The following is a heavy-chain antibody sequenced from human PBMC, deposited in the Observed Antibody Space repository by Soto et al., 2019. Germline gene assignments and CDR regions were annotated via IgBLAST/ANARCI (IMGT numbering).Heavy chain of an antibody. CDR1: GDSISSYY. D-gene: IGHD3-3*02. CDR3: DLLSMAGVPEY. J-gene: IGHJ4*02. V-gene: IGHV4-59*01. CDR2: LYYGRSA. Sequence: QVQLQESGPGLVKPSETLSLTCAVSGDSISSYYCMWIRQPPGKGLEFIGYLYYGRSANYKPSLKRRFTLSVDTSTNQCSLTLRSMTAADTAVYYCDLLSMAGVPEYGGQGTLVTFPS.